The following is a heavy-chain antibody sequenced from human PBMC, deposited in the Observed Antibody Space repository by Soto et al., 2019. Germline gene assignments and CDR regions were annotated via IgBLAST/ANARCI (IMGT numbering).Heavy chain of an antibody. D-gene: IGHD3-10*01. V-gene: IGHV3-74*01. Sequence: EVQLVESGGGLVQPGGSLRLSCAASGFTFSGHWLHWVRQAPGKGLVWVSRINSDGSTTNYADSVKGRFTISRDNAKNTLDLQMTSLRAEDTAVYYCAPHYYGYAFEIWGLGTLVTVSS. J-gene: IGHJ3*02. CDR2: INSDGSTT. CDR3: APHYYGYAFEI. CDR1: GFTFSGHW.